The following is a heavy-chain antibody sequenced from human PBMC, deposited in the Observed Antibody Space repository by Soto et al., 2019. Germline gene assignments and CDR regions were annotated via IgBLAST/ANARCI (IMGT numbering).Heavy chain of an antibody. D-gene: IGHD3-22*01. CDR1: GDSISNSY. V-gene: IGHV4-59*12. CDR2: IYNSVST. J-gene: IGHJ2*01. Sequence: ETLSLTCSVSGDSISNSYWSWIRQPPGKGLEWIAFIYNSVSTNYNPSLKSRVTISVDWSKNQFALELSSVTAADTAVYYCARESRSSRYDSSGYSQFWFFDLWGRGTLVTVSS. CDR3: ARESRSSRYDSSGYSQFWFFDL.